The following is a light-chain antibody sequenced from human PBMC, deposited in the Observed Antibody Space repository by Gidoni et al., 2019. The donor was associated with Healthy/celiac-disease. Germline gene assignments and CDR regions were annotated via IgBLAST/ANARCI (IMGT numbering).Light chain of an antibody. CDR1: SSNLGSNY. Sequence: SVLTQPPSASGTPGQRVTISCSCSSSNLGSNYVYWYQQLPGTAPKPLLYRNNQRPSGVPDRFSGSKSGTSASLAISGLPSEDEADYYCAAWDDILSGPVVFGGGTKLTVL. CDR2: RNN. J-gene: IGLJ2*01. CDR3: AAWDDILSGPVV. V-gene: IGLV1-47*01.